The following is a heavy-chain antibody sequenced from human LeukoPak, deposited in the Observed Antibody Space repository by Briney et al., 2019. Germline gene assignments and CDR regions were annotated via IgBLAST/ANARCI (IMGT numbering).Heavy chain of an antibody. D-gene: IGHD2-21*02. V-gene: IGHV4-4*02. CDR1: GGSISSSNW. CDR2: IYHSGST. Sequence: MPSETLSLTCAVSGGSISSSNWWSWVRQPPGKGLVWIGEIYHSGSTNYNPSLKSRVTISVDKSKNQFSLKLSSVTAADTAVYYCARDTRTLEWWGRRDYFDYWGQGTLVTVSS. J-gene: IGHJ4*02. CDR3: ARDTRTLEWWGRRDYFDY.